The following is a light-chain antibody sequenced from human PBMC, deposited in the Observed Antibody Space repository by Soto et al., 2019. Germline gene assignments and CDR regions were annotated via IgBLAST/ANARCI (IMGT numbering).Light chain of an antibody. CDR3: SSYTSSSTLYV. J-gene: IGLJ1*01. Sequence: QSVRAQPASVSGSPGQSITISCTGTSSDVGGYNYVSWYQQHPGKAPKLMIFEVSSRPSGVSYRFSGSKSGNTASLTISGLQAEDEADYYCSSYTSSSTLYVFGSGTRSPS. CDR2: EVS. V-gene: IGLV2-14*01. CDR1: SSDVGGYNY.